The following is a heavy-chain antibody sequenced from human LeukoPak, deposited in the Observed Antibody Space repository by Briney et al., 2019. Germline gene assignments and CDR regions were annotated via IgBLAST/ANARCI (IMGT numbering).Heavy chain of an antibody. CDR1: GGSISSSSYY. V-gene: IGHV4-39*07. Sequence: PSETLSLTCTVSGGSISSSSYYWGWIRQPPGKGLEWIGNIFYTGSTYYNPSLKSRVTISVDTSKNQFSLRLSSVTAADTAVYYCASGADSSNYFLYYWGQGILVTVSS. CDR2: IFYTGST. CDR3: ASGADSSNYFLYY. J-gene: IGHJ4*02. D-gene: IGHD3-22*01.